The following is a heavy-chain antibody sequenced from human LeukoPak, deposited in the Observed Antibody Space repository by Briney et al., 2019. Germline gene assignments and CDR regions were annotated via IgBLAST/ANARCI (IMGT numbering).Heavy chain of an antibody. Sequence: GGSLRLSCAASGLTFNKYAIYWVRQAPGKGLEWMAVISYDGTNKFYGDSVRGRFTISRDNSKNTVFLQMNSLRAADTAVYYCTTGPYFYNASDWGQGTLVTVSS. D-gene: IGHD2-8*01. J-gene: IGHJ4*02. V-gene: IGHV3-30-3*01. CDR3: TTGPYFYNASD. CDR1: GLTFNKYA. CDR2: ISYDGTNK.